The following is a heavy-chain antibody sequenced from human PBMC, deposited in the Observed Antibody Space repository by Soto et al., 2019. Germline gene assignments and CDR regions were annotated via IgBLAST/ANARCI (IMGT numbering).Heavy chain of an antibody. J-gene: IGHJ4*02. CDR1: GGSFSGYY. CDR3: ARGGNSGYVW. D-gene: IGHD5-12*01. CDR2: INHSGST. Sequence: SETLSLTCAVYGGSFSGYYWSWIRQPPGKGLEWIGEINHSGSTNYNPSLKSRVTISVDTSKNQFSPKLSSVTAADTAVYYCARGGNSGYVWWGQGTLVTVSS. V-gene: IGHV4-34*01.